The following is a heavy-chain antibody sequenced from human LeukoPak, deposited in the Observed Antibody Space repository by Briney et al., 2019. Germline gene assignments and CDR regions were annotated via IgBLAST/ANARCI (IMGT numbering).Heavy chain of an antibody. J-gene: IGHJ4*02. CDR1: GFTFDDYA. D-gene: IGHD4/OR15-4a*01. V-gene: IGHV3-9*01. CDR2: ISWNSGSI. CDR3: ARGAEVYFDY. Sequence: PGGSLRLSCAASGFTFDDYAMHWVRQAPGKGLEWVSGISWNSGSIGYADSVKGRFTISRDNAKNSLYLQMNSLRAEDTALYYCARGAEVYFDYWGQGTLVTVSS.